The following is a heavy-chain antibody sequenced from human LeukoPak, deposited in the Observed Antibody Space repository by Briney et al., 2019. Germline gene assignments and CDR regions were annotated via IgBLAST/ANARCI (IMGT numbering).Heavy chain of an antibody. CDR2: IYSGGST. J-gene: IGHJ3*02. V-gene: IGHV3-53*01. CDR1: GFTVSSNY. CDR3: ARGDTPDHRDAFDI. Sequence: GGSLRLSCAASGFTVSSNYMSWVRQAPGKGLEWVSVIYSGGSTYYADSVKGRFTISRDNSKNTLYLQMNSLRAEDTAVYYCARGDTPDHRDAFDIWGQGTMVTVSS. D-gene: IGHD2-2*02.